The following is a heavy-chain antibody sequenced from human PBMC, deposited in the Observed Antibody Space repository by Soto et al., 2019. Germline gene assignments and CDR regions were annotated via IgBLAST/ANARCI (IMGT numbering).Heavy chain of an antibody. CDR1: GGSFSGYY. Sequence: SETLSLTCAVYGGSFSGYYWSWIRQPPGKGLEWIGEINHSGSTNYNPSLKSRVTISVDTSKNQFSLKLSSVTAADTAVYYCARGRRYDFWSGYYYYYMDVWGKGTTVTVSS. CDR3: ARGRRYDFWSGYYYYYMDV. CDR2: INHSGST. J-gene: IGHJ6*03. V-gene: IGHV4-34*01. D-gene: IGHD3-3*01.